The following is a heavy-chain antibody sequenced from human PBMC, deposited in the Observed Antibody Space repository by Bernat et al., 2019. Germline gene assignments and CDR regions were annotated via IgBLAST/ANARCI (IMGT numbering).Heavy chain of an antibody. CDR3: ARGLNIVVVVAATGWFDP. J-gene: IGHJ5*02. Sequence: QVQLQQWGAGLLKPSETLSLTCAVYGGSFSGYYWSWIRQPPGKGLEWIGEINHSGSTNYNPSLKSRVTISVDTSKNQFSLKLSSVTAADTAVYYCARGLNIVVVVAATGWFDPWGQGPLVTVSS. D-gene: IGHD2-15*01. CDR2: INHSGST. CDR1: GGSFSGYY. V-gene: IGHV4-34*01.